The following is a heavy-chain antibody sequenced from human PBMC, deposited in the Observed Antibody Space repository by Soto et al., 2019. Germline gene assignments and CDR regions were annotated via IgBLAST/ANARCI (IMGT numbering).Heavy chain of an antibody. CDR3: ARWSGVGVAGMDV. J-gene: IGHJ6*02. V-gene: IGHV4-30-4*01. Sequence: VQLQESGPRLVKPLQTLSLTCTVSGDSINSGDYYWSWIRQPPGRGLEWVGYSFYSGITDYNPSLKSRMTISMDTSKNQCSRRLNSVTAADTAVYFCARWSGVGVAGMDVWGQGTTVSVSS. CDR2: SFYSGIT. CDR1: GDSINSGDYY. D-gene: IGHD3-10*01.